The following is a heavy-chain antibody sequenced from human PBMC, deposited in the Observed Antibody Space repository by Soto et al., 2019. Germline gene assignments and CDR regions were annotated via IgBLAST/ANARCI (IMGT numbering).Heavy chain of an antibody. CDR1: GFTFRNSP. Sequence: PGGSLRLSCAASGFTFRNSPMHWVRQAPGKGLEWVAVISYDGSNKYYADSVKGRFTISRDNSKNTLYLQMNSLRAEDTAVYYRAKLVRSGSYFDYWGQGTLVTVSS. CDR2: ISYDGSNK. J-gene: IGHJ4*02. CDR3: AKLVRSGSYFDY. V-gene: IGHV3-30*18. D-gene: IGHD1-26*01.